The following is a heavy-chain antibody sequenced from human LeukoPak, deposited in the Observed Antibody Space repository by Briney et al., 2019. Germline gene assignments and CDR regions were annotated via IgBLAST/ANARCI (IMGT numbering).Heavy chain of an antibody. Sequence: PGGSLRLSCAAFGFTVSSNYMSWVRQAPGKGLEWVSGINWTGGITAYADSVRGRFTISRDNAKNSLYLQMNSLRAEDTALYYCASSRLGGAFDIWGQGTMATVSS. CDR3: ASSRLGGAFDI. J-gene: IGHJ3*02. D-gene: IGHD3-16*01. CDR2: INWTGGIT. V-gene: IGHV3-20*04. CDR1: GFTVSSNY.